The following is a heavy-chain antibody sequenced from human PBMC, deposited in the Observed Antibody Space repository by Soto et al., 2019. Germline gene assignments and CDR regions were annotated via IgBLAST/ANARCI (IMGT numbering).Heavy chain of an antibody. CDR1: GFTFSSYA. J-gene: IGHJ6*02. D-gene: IGHD3-9*01. Sequence: GGSLRLSCAASGFTFSSYAMSWVRQAPGKGLEWVSAISGSGGSTYYADSVKGRFTISRDNSKNTLYLQMNSLRAEDTAVYYCAKDRAEGLRYFDWSHSRSSAGMDVWGQGTTVTVSS. CDR3: AKDRAEGLRYFDWSHSRSSAGMDV. V-gene: IGHV3-23*01. CDR2: ISGSGGST.